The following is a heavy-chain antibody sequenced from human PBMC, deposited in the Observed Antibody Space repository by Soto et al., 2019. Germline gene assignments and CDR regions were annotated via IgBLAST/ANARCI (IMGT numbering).Heavy chain of an antibody. D-gene: IGHD6-13*01. CDR1: GFTVSSNY. Sequence: PGGSLRLSCAASGFTVSSNYMSWVRQAPGKGLEWVSVIYSGGSTYYADSVKGRFTISRDNSKNTLYLQMNSLRAEDTAVYYCARAPGGYSSIKIVGYYFDYWGQGTLVTVSS. CDR3: ARAPGGYSSIKIVGYYFDY. CDR2: IYSGGST. V-gene: IGHV3-66*01. J-gene: IGHJ4*02.